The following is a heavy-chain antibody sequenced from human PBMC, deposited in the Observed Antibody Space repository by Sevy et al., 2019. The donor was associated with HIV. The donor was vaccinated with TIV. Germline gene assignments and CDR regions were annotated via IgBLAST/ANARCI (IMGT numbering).Heavy chain of an antibody. D-gene: IGHD3-22*01. J-gene: IGHJ6*02. CDR1: GFTFSNAW. CDR2: IKSKTDGGTT. Sequence: GGSLRLSCAASGFTFSNAWMSWVRQAPGKGLEWVGRIKSKTDGGTTDHAEPVKGRFTISRDDSKNTLYLQMNSLKTEDTAVYYCTTDVSSGYYYGYYYYGMDVWGQGTTVTVSS. V-gene: IGHV3-15*01. CDR3: TTDVSSGYYYGYYYYGMDV.